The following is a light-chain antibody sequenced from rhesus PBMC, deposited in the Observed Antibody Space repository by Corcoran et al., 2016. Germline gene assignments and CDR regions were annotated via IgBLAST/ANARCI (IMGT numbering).Light chain of an antibody. CDR3: QQSNSNPLT. Sequence: DIQMSQSPSSLSASVGDRVTITCRASQGISSYLNWYQQKPGKAPKHLIYYANGLASGVPSRFSGSGSGTEFTLTISSLQPEDFATYYCQQSNSNPLTFGGGTKVELK. J-gene: IGKJ4*01. CDR2: YAN. V-gene: IGKV1-32*02. CDR1: QGISSY.